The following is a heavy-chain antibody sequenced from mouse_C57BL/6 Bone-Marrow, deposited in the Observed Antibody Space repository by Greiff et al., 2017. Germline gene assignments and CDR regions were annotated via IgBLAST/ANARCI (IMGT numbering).Heavy chain of an antibody. V-gene: IGHV1-69*01. CDR2: IDPSDSYT. J-gene: IGHJ3*01. Sequence: VQLQQPGAELVMPGASVKLSCKASGYTFTGYWMHWVKQSPGQGLEWIGEIDPSDSYTNYNQKFKGKSTLTVDQSSSTAYMQLNSLTSEDSAVYYCARGYDYYAWLAYWGQGTLVTVSA. CDR3: ARGYDYYAWLAY. D-gene: IGHD2-4*01. CDR1: GYTFTGYW.